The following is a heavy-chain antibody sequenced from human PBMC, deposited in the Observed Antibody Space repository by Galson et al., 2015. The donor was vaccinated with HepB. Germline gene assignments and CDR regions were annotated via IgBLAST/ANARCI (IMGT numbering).Heavy chain of an antibody. J-gene: IGHJ4*02. CDR2: IIPIFATA. Sequence: SVKVSCKASGGAFSNSAISWVRQAPGQGLEWMGGIIPIFATANYAQKFQGRVTITADVSTSTVYMELSSLGSEDTAVYYCAKDRGYSGGGGYYYALDTWGPGTLVIVSS. V-gene: IGHV1-69*13. D-gene: IGHD3-22*01. CDR3: AKDRGYSGGGGYYYALDT. CDR1: GGAFSNSA.